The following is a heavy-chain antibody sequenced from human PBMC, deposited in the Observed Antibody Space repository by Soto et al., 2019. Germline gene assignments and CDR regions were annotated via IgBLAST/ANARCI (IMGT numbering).Heavy chain of an antibody. Sequence: ASVKVSCKASGYTFTSYAMHWVRQAPGQRLEWMGWISAYNGNTKYSQKLQGRVTMTTDTSTSTAYMELRSLRSDDTAVYYCARDRYYDFWSGYLVSTGSNWFDPWGQGTLVTVSS. CDR3: ARDRYYDFWSGYLVSTGSNWFDP. J-gene: IGHJ5*02. D-gene: IGHD3-3*01. CDR2: ISAYNGNT. V-gene: IGHV1-3*01. CDR1: GYTFTSYA.